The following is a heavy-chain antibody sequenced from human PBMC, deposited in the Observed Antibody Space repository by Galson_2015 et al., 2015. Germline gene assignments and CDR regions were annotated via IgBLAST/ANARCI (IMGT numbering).Heavy chain of an antibody. CDR2: IIPMIGRT. J-gene: IGHJ5*02. D-gene: IGHD3-22*01. CDR3: ARVVYDGSDNILRWFDP. CDR1: GGSLTTFG. Sequence: SVKVSCKAFGGSLTTFGISWVRQAPGQGLEWMGIIIPMIGRTSSAERFQDRLTLTADESTNTAHMELTSLTSHDTAVYFCARVVYDGSDNILRWFDPWGQGTLVTVSS. V-gene: IGHV1-69*11.